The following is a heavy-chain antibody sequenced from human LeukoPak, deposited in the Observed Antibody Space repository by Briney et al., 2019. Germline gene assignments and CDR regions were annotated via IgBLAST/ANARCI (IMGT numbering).Heavy chain of an antibody. V-gene: IGHV3-53*01. Sequence: GGSLRLSCAASGFTVSRNYMSWVRQAPGKGLEWVSVIYGGGSTSYADSVKGRFIISRDNSKNTLYPQMNSLRADHTAVYSCARDRSDGNSSMVVWGKGTTVIVSS. J-gene: IGHJ6*03. CDR2: IYGGGST. D-gene: IGHD5-24*01. CDR3: ARDRSDGNSSMVV. CDR1: GFTVSRNY.